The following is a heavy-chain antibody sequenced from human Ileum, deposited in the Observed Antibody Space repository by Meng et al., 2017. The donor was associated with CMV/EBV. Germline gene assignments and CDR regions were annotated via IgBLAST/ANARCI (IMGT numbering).Heavy chain of an antibody. CDR3: TGLPWGVYFFDY. CDR1: GFTFITYG. V-gene: IGHV3-23*03. CDR2: MYSGNRST. D-gene: IGHD2-8*01. J-gene: IGHJ4*02. Sequence: GESLKISCAASGFTFITYGLHWVRQAPGKGLEWISVMYSGNRSTYHADSVKGRFTISRDDSKNTLYLHMISLRAEDTAVYYCTGLPWGVYFFDYWGQGALVTVSS.